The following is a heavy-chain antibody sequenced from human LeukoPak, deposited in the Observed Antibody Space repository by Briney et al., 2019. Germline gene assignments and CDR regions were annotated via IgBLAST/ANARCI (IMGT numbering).Heavy chain of an antibody. Sequence: SETLSLTCSVSGGSISTYYGTWIRLSAGKGLEWIGEINHSGSTNYNPSLKSRVTISVDTSKNQFSLKLSSVTAADTAVYYCARGYGGNSGSYYYYGMDVWGQGTTVTVSS. CDR2: INHSGST. J-gene: IGHJ6*02. D-gene: IGHD4-23*01. V-gene: IGHV4-59*08. CDR1: GGSISTYY. CDR3: ARGYGGNSGSYYYYGMDV.